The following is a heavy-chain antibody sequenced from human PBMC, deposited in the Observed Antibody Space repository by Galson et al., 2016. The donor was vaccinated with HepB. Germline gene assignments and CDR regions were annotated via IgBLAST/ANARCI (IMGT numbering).Heavy chain of an antibody. CDR1: GFTFSKYW. V-gene: IGHV3-74*01. CDR3: ASLGGWVGDVPFDS. Sequence: SLRLSCAASGFTFSKYWMHWVRQAPGKGLVWVSRLNGDGISATYADSVKGRFTISRDNAKNTLYLQMNSLRPEDTAVYYCASLGGWVGDVPFDSWGQGTLVTVSS. CDR2: LNGDGISA. D-gene: IGHD3-16*01. J-gene: IGHJ4*02.